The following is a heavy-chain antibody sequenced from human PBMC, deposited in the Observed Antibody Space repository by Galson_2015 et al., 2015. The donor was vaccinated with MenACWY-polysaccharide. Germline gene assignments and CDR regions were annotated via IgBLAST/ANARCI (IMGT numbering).Heavy chain of an antibody. CDR3: ARVRCSTGKYQLDC. D-gene: IGHD2-2*01. CDR1: GFTFSNYA. V-gene: IGHV3-23*01. CDR2: IGGSGSNT. Sequence: SLRLSCAASGFTFSNYAMSWVRQAPGKGLEWVSTIGGSGSNTHYADSVKGRFTISRDNSKNTLSLQMNSLRAEDTAVYYCARVRCSTGKYQLDCSGHATLSAVAS. J-gene: IGHJ5*01.